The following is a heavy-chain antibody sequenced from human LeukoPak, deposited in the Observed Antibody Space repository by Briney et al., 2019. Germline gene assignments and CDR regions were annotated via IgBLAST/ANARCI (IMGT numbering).Heavy chain of an antibody. Sequence: PSETLSLTCSVSGGSINSSYSWTWIRQPPGKDLEWIGSINYRGNTYFNPSLKSRVSMSVDTSTNQFSLRLRSVTAADTAVYYCARVRGSSGSYEYYHYMDVWGKGTMVTISS. J-gene: IGHJ6*03. D-gene: IGHD1-26*01. CDR1: GGSINSSYS. V-gene: IGHV4-39*07. CDR2: INYRGNT. CDR3: ARVRGSSGSYEYYHYMDV.